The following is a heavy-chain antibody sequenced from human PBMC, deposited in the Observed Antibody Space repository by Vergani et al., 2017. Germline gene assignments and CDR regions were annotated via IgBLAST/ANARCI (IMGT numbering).Heavy chain of an antibody. J-gene: IGHJ5*01. CDR2: IKSDGSIT. D-gene: IGHD3-9*01. V-gene: IGHV3-74*03. Sequence: DVHLAESGGGFFQPGGSLRLSCSASGFSFNSYWMHWVRQVPGKGLLWVSRIKSDGSITAYAESVKDRFTISRDNAQNTLYLQMNCLMVEDTGVYYCASARCIETCYMSNYLDSWGQGALVTVSS. CDR3: ASARCIETCYMSNYLDS. CDR1: GFSFNSYW.